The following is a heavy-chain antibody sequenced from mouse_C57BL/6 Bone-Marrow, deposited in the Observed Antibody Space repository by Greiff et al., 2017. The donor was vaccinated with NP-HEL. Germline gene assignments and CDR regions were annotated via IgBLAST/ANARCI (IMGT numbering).Heavy chain of an antibody. CDR2: IDPANGNT. Sequence: VQLQQSVAELVRPGASVKLSCTASGFNIKNTSMHWVKQRPEQGLEWIGRIDPANGNTKYAPKFQGKATITADTSSNTAYLQLSSLTSEDTAIYYCARGGYYPYYFDYWGQGTTLTVSS. V-gene: IGHV14-3*01. D-gene: IGHD2-3*01. CDR3: ARGGYYPYYFDY. CDR1: GFNIKNTS. J-gene: IGHJ2*01.